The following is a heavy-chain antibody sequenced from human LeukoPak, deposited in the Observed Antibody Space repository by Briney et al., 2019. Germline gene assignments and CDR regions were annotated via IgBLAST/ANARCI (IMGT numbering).Heavy chain of an antibody. CDR1: GFTFSGSA. D-gene: IGHD3-22*01. CDR3: TSPHSSGYSGPIDY. Sequence: PGGSLRLSCAASGFTFSGSAMHWDRQASGKGLEWVGRIRSKANSYATAYAASVKGRFTISRDDSKNTAYLQMNSLKTEDTAVYYCTSPHSSGYSGPIDYWGQGTLVTVSS. CDR2: IRSKANSYAT. J-gene: IGHJ4*02. V-gene: IGHV3-73*01.